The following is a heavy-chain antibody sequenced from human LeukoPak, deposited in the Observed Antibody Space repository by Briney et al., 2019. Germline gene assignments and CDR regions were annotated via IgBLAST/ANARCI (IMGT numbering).Heavy chain of an antibody. D-gene: IGHD6-13*01. V-gene: IGHV3-21*01. CDR2: ISSSSSYI. Sequence: PGGSLRLSCAASGFTFSNYGMHWVRQAPGKGLEWVSSISSSSSYIYYADSVKGRFTISRDNAKNSLYLQMNSLRAEDTAVYYCARSPAAAGISGAPWGQGTLVTVSS. J-gene: IGHJ4*02. CDR1: GFTFSNYG. CDR3: ARSPAAAGISGAP.